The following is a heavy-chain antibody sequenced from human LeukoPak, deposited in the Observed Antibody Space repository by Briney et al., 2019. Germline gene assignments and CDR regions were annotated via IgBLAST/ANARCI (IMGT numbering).Heavy chain of an antibody. Sequence: PGGSLRLSCAASGFTFRTYRMDWARRAPGKGLEWVANINQDGSEKYYVDSVKGRFTISRDNAKNSLYLQMNSLRAEDTATYYCTRSLDYWGQGIQVTVSS. V-gene: IGHV3-7*01. CDR3: TRSLDY. CDR2: INQDGSEK. CDR1: GFTFRTYR. J-gene: IGHJ4*02.